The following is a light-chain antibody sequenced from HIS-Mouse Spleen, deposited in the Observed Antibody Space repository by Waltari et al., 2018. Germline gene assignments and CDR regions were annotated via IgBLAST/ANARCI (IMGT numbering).Light chain of an antibody. CDR1: SLRSHY. Sequence: SSELTQDPAVSVALGQPVRITCPGHSLRSHYARLYQQKPGQAPVPVIYGKNHRPSGIPDRFSGSSSGNTASLTITGAQAEDEADYYCNSRDSSGNHVVFGGGTKLTVL. CDR2: GKN. CDR3: NSRDSSGNHVV. J-gene: IGLJ2*01. V-gene: IGLV3-19*01.